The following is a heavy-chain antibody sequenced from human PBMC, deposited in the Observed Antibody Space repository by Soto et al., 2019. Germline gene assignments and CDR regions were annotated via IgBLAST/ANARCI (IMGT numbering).Heavy chain of an antibody. J-gene: IGHJ4*02. CDR2: IWYEGSKN. D-gene: IGHD2-15*01. V-gene: IGHV3-33*01. CDR3: ARDGYCSGGSCYSVPVFDY. CDR1: GFTFSSDG. Sequence: QVQLVESGGGVVQPGRSLRLSCAASGFTFSSDGMHWVRQAPAKGLEWVAGIWYEGSKNYYADSVKGRFTISRDNSKNTLYLQMNSLRAEDTAVYYCARDGYCSGGSCYSVPVFDYWGQGTLVTVSS.